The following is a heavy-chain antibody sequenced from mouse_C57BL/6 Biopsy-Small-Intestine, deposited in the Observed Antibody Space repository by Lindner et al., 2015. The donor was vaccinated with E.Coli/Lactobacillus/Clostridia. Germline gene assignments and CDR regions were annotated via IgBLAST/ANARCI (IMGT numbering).Heavy chain of an antibody. CDR1: GYSFTGSY. CDR2: ISPRTGGT. J-gene: IGHJ3*01. Sequence: VQLQESGPELVKPGASVKISCKASGYSFTGSYMNWVKQSPEKSLEWIGEISPRTGGTTYNQKFRAKVTLTVDQSSSTAYMQLNSLTSEDSAVYYCARPKLEGFAYWGQGTLVTVSA. CDR3: ARPKLEGFAY. V-gene: IGHV1-42*01.